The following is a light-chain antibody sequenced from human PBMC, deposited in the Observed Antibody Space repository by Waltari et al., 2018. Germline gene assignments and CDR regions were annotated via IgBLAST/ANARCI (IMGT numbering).Light chain of an antibody. V-gene: IGKV1-33*01. J-gene: IGKJ2*01. Sequence: DIQMNQSPSSLSASVGDRVTITCQASQDISNDLNWYKQKAGNAPKILIYDASNLETGVPSRFSGGGSGTHCTFTISSLQPEDIATYYCQHYDNLPPPSYTFGQGTKLEIK. CDR2: DAS. CDR3: QHYDNLPPPSYT. CDR1: QDISND.